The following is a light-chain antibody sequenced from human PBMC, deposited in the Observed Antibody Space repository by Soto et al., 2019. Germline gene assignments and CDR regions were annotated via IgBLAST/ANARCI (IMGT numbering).Light chain of an antibody. V-gene: IGLV2-14*01. J-gene: IGLJ1*01. CDR1: SSDVGGHNY. CDR3: NSYTTSNTRQIV. CDR2: DVS. Sequence: QSVLTQPASVSGSPGQSITISCTGTSSDVGGHNYVSWYQQHPGKAPKFMIYDVSNRPSGVSTRFSGSKSGNTASLTISGLQAEDEADYYCNSYTTSNTRQIVFGTGTKVT.